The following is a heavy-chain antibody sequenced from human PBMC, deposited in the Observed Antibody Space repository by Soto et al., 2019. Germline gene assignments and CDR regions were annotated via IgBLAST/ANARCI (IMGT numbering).Heavy chain of an antibody. CDR3: AKDRYDFWSGYSNWFDP. J-gene: IGHJ5*02. CDR1: GFTFSDYY. CDR2: ISYDGSNK. V-gene: IGHV3-30*18. Sequence: GGSLRLSCAASGFTFSDYYMSWIRQAPGKGLEWVAVISYDGSNKYYADSVKGRFTISRDNSKNTLYLQMNSLRAEDTAVYYCAKDRYDFWSGYSNWFDPWGQGTLVTVSS. D-gene: IGHD3-3*01.